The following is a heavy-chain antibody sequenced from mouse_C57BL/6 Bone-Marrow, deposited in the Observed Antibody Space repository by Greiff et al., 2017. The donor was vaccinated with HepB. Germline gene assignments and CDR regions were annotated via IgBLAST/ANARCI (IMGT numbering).Heavy chain of an antibody. V-gene: IGHV1-59*01. Sequence: QVQLQQPGAELVRPGTSVKLSCKASGYTFTSYWMHWVKQRPGQGLEWIGVIDPSDSYTNYNQKFKGKATLTVDTSSSTAYMQLSSLTSEDSAVYYCERQPTTVVAEGFAYWGQGTLVTVSA. CDR2: IDPSDSYT. CDR3: ERQPTTVVAEGFAY. D-gene: IGHD1-1*01. CDR1: GYTFTSYW. J-gene: IGHJ3*01.